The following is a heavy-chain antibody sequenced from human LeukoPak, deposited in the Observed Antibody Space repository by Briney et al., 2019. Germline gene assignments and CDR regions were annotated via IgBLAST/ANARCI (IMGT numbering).Heavy chain of an antibody. CDR1: GGSFSGYY. V-gene: IGHV4-34*01. CDR2: INHSGST. J-gene: IGHJ4*02. CDR3: ASVPYGDFYYYFDY. Sequence: SETLSLTCAVYGGSFSGYYWSWIRQPPGKGLEWIGEINHSGSTNCNPSLKSRVTISVDTSKNQFSLKLSSVTAADTAVYYCASVPYGDFYYYFDYWGQGTLVTVSS. D-gene: IGHD4-17*01.